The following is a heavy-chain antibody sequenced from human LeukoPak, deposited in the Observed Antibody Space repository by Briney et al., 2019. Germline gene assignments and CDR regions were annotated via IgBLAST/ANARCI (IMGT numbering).Heavy chain of an antibody. Sequence: SVRVSCKASGGSFREYTINWVREAPGQGLECLGGIFPKYSASNSAQASKGRVTITADESTNTVSMEMSGLRPEDTAGYYCVRGDGLFEGVVDFDPWGEGKVVAVSS. CDR3: VRGDGLFEGVVDFDP. D-gene: IGHD3-3*01. J-gene: IGHJ3*01. CDR1: GGSFREYT. CDR2: IFPKYSAS. V-gene: IGHV1-69*13.